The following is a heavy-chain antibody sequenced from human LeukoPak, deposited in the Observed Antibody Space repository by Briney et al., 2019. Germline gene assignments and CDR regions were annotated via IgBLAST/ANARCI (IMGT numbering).Heavy chain of an antibody. CDR2: ISSNGGST. J-gene: IGHJ3*02. Sequence: PGGSLRLSCSASGFTFSSYAMHWVRQAPGKGLEYVSAISSNGGSTYYADSVKGRLTISRDNSKNTLYLQMSSLRAEDTAVYYCVNIRGAVKDAFDIWGQGTMVTVSS. V-gene: IGHV3-64D*06. CDR1: GFTFSSYA. CDR3: VNIRGAVKDAFDI. D-gene: IGHD1-26*01.